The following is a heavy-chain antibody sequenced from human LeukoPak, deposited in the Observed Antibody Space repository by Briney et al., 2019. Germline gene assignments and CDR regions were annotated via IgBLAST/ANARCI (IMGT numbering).Heavy chain of an antibody. CDR3: ARRIAAAAAPYYFDY. J-gene: IGHJ4*02. CDR1: GFTFDSYA. D-gene: IGHD6-13*01. V-gene: IGHV3-23*01. CDR2: ISGSGDTA. Sequence: PGGSLRLSCAASGFTFDSYAMAWVRQAPGKGPEWISGISGSGDTAYYADSVKGRFTISRDNAKNTLYLQMNSLRAEDTAVYYCARRIAAAAAPYYFDYWGQGTLVTVSS.